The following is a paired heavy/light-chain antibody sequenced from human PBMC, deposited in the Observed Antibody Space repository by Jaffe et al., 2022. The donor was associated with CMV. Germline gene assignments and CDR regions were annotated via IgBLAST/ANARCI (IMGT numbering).Light chain of an antibody. Sequence: EIVLTQSPATLSLSPGDRATLSCRASQSVSNSLAWYQQKPGQAPRLLIYDASDRATGIPARFSGSGSGTDFTLTISNLEPEDFAVYSCHQRSDWPITFGQGTRLEIK. CDR1: QSVSNS. CDR3: HQRSDWPIT. CDR2: DAS. J-gene: IGKJ5*01. V-gene: IGKV3-11*01.
Heavy chain of an antibody. Sequence: EVQLLESGGDLVQPGGSLRLSCAASGFTFRTYAMSWVRQAPRKGLEWVSSISGSAGNTYYADSVKGRFTISRDNSKDTLYLQLDSLTAEDTAVYYCARPHTIGCHGCYYAYWGQGTLVTVSS. D-gene: IGHD2-2*01. CDR2: ISGSAGNT. J-gene: IGHJ4*02. V-gene: IGHV3-23*01. CDR1: GFTFRTYA. CDR3: ARPHTIGCHGCYYAY.